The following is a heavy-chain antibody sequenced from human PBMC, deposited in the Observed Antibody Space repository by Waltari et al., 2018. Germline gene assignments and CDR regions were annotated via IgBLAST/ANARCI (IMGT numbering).Heavy chain of an antibody. CDR3: AKDPGPFPPSYYYDSSGYYYFY. J-gene: IGHJ4*02. CDR2: ISGSGGST. V-gene: IGHV3-23*01. CDR1: GFTFSSYA. D-gene: IGHD3-22*01. Sequence: EVQLLESGGGLVQPGGSLRLSCAASGFTFSSYAMSWVRQAPGKGLEWVSAISGSGGSTYYADSVKGRFTISRDNSKNTLYLQMNSLRAEDTAVYYCAKDPGPFPPSYYYDSSGYYYFYWGQGTLVTVSS.